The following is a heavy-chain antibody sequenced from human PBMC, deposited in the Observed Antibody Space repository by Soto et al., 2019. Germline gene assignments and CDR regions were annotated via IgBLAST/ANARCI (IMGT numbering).Heavy chain of an antibody. Sequence: QPGGSLRLSCASFGFTVSRNHMNWFRQAPGKGLECVSVIYSSGSTYYADSVKGRFTISRDNSKNTLYLQMNSLRAEDTAVYYCARVVTGFDYWGQGIPVTVSS. J-gene: IGHJ4*02. V-gene: IGHV3-53*01. CDR1: GFTVSRNH. CDR3: ARVVTGFDY. CDR2: IYSSGST. D-gene: IGHD2-21*02.